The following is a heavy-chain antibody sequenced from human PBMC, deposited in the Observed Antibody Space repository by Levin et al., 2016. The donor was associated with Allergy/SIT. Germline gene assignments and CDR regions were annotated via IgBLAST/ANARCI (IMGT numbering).Heavy chain of an antibody. J-gene: IGHJ4*02. CDR3: ARLISGYYTEPLDY. V-gene: IGHV5-51*01. D-gene: IGHD3-22*01. Sequence: VRQMPGKGLEWMGIIYPGDSDTRYSPSFQGQVTISADKSISTAYLQWSSLKASDTAMYYCARLISGYYTEPLDYWGQGTLVTVSS. CDR2: IYPGDSDT.